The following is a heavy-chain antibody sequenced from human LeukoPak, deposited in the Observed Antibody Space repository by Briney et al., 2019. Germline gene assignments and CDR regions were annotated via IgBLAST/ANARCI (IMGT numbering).Heavy chain of an antibody. Sequence: GGSLRLSCAASGFTFSSYAVSWVRQPPGKGLEWVSAISGSGGSTYYADSVKGRFTISRDNSKNTLYLQMNSMRAEDTAVYYCAKDSGGIQLWLEGGYFDYWGQGTLVTVSS. CDR1: GFTFSSYA. V-gene: IGHV3-23*01. J-gene: IGHJ4*02. D-gene: IGHD5-18*01. CDR2: ISGSGGST. CDR3: AKDSGGIQLWLEGGYFDY.